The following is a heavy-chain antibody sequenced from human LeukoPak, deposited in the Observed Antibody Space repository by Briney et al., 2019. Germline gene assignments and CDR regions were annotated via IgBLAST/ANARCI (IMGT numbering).Heavy chain of an antibody. D-gene: IGHD1-7*01. CDR3: ARGYNWNYPIDY. CDR2: ISSSSSYI. CDR1: GFSFSSYS. V-gene: IGHV3-21*01. J-gene: IGHJ4*02. Sequence: GGSLRLSCAASGFSFSSYSMNWVRQAPGKGLEWVSSISSSSSYIYYADSLKGRFTISRDNAKKSLYLQMNSLRAEDTAVYYCARGYNWNYPIDYWGQGTLVTVSS.